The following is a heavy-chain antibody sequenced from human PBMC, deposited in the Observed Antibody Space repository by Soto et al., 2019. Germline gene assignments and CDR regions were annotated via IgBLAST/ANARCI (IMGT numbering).Heavy chain of an antibody. CDR2: INHSGST. CDR3: ARWRGLYYFDY. D-gene: IGHD2-21*01. V-gene: IGHV4-34*01. J-gene: IGHJ4*02. CDR1: GGSFSGYY. Sequence: QVQLQQWGAGLLKPSETPSLTCAVYGGSFSGYYWSWIRQPPGKGLEWIGEINHSGSTNYNPSLKSRVTISVDTSKNQFSLKLSSVTAADTAVYYCARWRGLYYFDYWGQGTLVTVSS.